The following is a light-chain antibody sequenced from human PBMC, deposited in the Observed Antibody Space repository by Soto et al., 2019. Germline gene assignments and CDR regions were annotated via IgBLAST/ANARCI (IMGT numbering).Light chain of an antibody. J-gene: IGKJ5*01. CDR1: QDIGNF. CDR3: QQYGSLAIT. CDR2: DAS. V-gene: IGKV1-33*01. Sequence: DIQMTQSPSSLSASIGDRVTISCQASQDIGNFLNWYQQKPGKAPYLLIYDASNLDTGVSSRFSGSGSGRDFSFTITRLQPDDVATYFCQQYGSLAITFGQGARLDI.